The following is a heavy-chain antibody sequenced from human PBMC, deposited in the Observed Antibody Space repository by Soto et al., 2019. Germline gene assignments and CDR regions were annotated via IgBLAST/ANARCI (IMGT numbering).Heavy chain of an antibody. CDR2: INHSGST. CDR1: GGSFSGYY. D-gene: IGHD3-10*01. J-gene: IGHJ6*02. Sequence: PSQTLSLTCAVYGGSFSGYYWTWIRQPPGTGLEWIGEINHSGSTNYNPSLKSRVTISVDTSKNQFSLKLSSVTAADTAVYYCARVTRVRGVIIYYYYYGMDVWGQGTTVTVSS. CDR3: ARVTRVRGVIIYYYYYGMDV. V-gene: IGHV4-34*09.